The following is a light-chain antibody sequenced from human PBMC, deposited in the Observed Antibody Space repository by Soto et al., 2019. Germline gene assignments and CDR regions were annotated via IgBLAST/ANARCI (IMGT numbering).Light chain of an antibody. J-gene: IGKJ3*01. CDR3: QQGGT. Sequence: EIVLTQSPGTLSLSPGERATLSCRASQSVSSSYLAWYQQKPGQAPRLLIYGASSRATGIPDRFSGSGSGTDFTLTISRLEPEDFEVYYCQQGGTFGPGTKVDIK. V-gene: IGKV3-20*01. CDR1: QSVSSSY. CDR2: GAS.